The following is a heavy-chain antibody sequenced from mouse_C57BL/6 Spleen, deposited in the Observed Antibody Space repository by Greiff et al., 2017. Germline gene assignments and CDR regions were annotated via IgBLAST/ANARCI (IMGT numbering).Heavy chain of an antibody. Sequence: QVQLQQPGAELVKPGASVKLSCKASGYTFTSYWMQWVKQRPGQGLEWIGEIDPSDSYTNYNQKFKGKATLTVDTSSSTAYMQLSSLTSEDSAVYYCARDSSGPFADWGQGTLVTVSA. CDR3: ARDSSGPFAD. D-gene: IGHD3-2*02. J-gene: IGHJ3*01. CDR1: GYTFTSYW. V-gene: IGHV1-50*01. CDR2: IDPSDSYT.